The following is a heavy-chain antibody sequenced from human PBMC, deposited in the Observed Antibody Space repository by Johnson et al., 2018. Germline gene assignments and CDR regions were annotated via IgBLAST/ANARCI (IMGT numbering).Heavy chain of an antibody. CDR2: IIAFFGTA. CDR1: GGTFSNFA. V-gene: IGHV1-69*12. D-gene: IGHD3-10*02. CDR3: ARGGLRRLVFADAFDI. J-gene: IGHJ3*02. Sequence: QVQLVQSGAEVKKPGSSVKVSCKASGGTFSNFAFSWVRQAPGQGLEWMGGIIAFFGTADYAQKLQGRVTITADESTSTAYMELSSLRSQDTAVYYCARGGLRRLVFADAFDIWCQGTMVTVSS.